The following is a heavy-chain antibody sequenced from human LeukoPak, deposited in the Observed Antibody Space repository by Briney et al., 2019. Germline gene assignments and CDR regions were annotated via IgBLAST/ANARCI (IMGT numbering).Heavy chain of an antibody. CDR3: ARGIVGTTEATFDY. J-gene: IGHJ4*02. CDR2: ISSSTSYI. Sequence: PRGSLRLSCAASEFSFSLYTMNWVRQAPGKGLEWVSSISSSTSYIYYADSVKGRFTISRDNAKNSLYLQMNSLRADDTAVYFCARGIVGTTEATFDYWGQGTLVTVSS. CDR1: EFSFSLYT. V-gene: IGHV3-21*01. D-gene: IGHD1-26*01.